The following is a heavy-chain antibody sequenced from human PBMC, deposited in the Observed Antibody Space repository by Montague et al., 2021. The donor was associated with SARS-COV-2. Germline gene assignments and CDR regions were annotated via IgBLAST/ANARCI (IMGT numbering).Heavy chain of an antibody. Sequence: PALVKPTQTLTLTCTFSGFSLSTSGMCVSWIRQPPGKALEWLALXDWDDDKYYSTSLKTRLTISKDTSKNQVVLTMTNMDPVDIATYYCARSPYDILTGYYRGFDYWGQGTLVTVSS. J-gene: IGHJ4*02. CDR2: XDWDDDK. CDR3: ARSPYDILTGYYRGFDY. D-gene: IGHD3-9*01. V-gene: IGHV2-70*01. CDR1: GFSLSTSGMC.